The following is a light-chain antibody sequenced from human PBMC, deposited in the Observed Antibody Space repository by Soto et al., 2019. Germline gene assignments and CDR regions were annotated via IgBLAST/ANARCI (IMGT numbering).Light chain of an antibody. Sequence: EIVMTQSPATLSVSPGERATLSCRASQSVRKNLAWYQQKPGQAPRLLIYDASNRATGIPARFSGSGSGTDFTLTISSLEPEDFAVYYCQQRSNWPLTFGGGTKVEIK. V-gene: IGKV3-11*01. CDR1: QSVRKN. J-gene: IGKJ4*01. CDR2: DAS. CDR3: QQRSNWPLT.